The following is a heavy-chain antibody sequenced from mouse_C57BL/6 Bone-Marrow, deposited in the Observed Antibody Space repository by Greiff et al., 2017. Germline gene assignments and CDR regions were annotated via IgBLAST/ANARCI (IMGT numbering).Heavy chain of an antibody. CDR2: IRSKSSNYST. J-gene: IGHJ4*01. Sequence: EVQLVESGGGLVQPKGSLKLSCAASGFTFNTYAMPWFRQAPGTGLEWVARIRSKSSNYSTSYADSVKDRFTISRDDSQRMIYLQMKNLKTEDTAMYDCVRQIYYDMDYWGQGTSVTVSS. V-gene: IGHV10-3*01. CDR1: GFTFNTYA. CDR3: VRQIYYDMDY.